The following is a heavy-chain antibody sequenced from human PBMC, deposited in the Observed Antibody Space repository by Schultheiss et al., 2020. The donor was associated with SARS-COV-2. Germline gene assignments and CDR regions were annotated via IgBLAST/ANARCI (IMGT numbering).Heavy chain of an antibody. Sequence: SETLSLTCAVYGGSFSGYYWSWIRQPPGKGLEWIGEINHSGSTNYNPSLKSRVTISVDTSKNQFSLKLSSVTAEDTAVYYCARTVGYCSSTSCYPPDYWGQGTLVTVSS. V-gene: IGHV4-34*01. CDR3: ARTVGYCSSTSCYPPDY. CDR2: INHSGST. D-gene: IGHD2-2*01. CDR1: GGSFSGYY. J-gene: IGHJ4*02.